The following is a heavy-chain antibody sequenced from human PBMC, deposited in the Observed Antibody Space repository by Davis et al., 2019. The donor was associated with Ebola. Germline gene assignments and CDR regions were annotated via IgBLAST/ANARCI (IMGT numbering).Heavy chain of an antibody. CDR3: ARGPDYDYVWGSYRLTYYFDY. D-gene: IGHD3-16*02. CDR1: GGSISSSSYY. Sequence: SETLSLTCTVSGGSISSSSYYWGWIRQPPGKGLEWIGEINHSGSTNYNPSLKSRVTISVDTSKNQFSLKLSSVTAADTAVYYCARGPDYDYVWGSYRLTYYFDYWGQGTLVTVSS. V-gene: IGHV4-39*07. J-gene: IGHJ4*02. CDR2: INHSGST.